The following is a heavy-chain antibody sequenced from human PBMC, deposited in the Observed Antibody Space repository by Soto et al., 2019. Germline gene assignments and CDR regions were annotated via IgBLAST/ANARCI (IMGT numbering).Heavy chain of an antibody. CDR1: GGSISSYY. CDR3: ARDGSRSWYHDAFDI. J-gene: IGHJ3*02. CDR2: IYYSGST. D-gene: IGHD6-13*01. V-gene: IGHV4-59*01. Sequence: PSETLSLTCTVSGGSISSYYWRWIRQPPGKGLEWTGYIYYSGSTNYNPSLKSRVTISVDTSKNQFSLKLSSVTAADTAVYYCARDGSRSWYHDAFDIWGQGTMITV.